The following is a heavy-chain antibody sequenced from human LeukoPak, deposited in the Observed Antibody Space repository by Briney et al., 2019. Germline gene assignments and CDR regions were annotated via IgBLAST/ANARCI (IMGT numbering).Heavy chain of an antibody. D-gene: IGHD1-20*01. CDR2: FYARGNT. CDR1: GGSISNYY. CDR3: ARELITKADAFDI. J-gene: IGHJ3*02. V-gene: IGHV4-4*07. Sequence: PSETLSLTCNVSGGSISNYYWNWIRQPAGKGLEWIGRFYARGNTNYNPSLKSRVTMSVDTSKNQLSLKLPSVTAADTAVYYCARELITKADAFDIWGQGTMVTVSS.